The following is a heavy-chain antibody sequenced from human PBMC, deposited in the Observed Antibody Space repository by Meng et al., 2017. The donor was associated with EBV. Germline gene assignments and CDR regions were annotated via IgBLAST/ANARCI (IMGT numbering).Heavy chain of an antibody. Sequence: VQRVQSGAGVKKPGSSVTVSCKASGGTFSSYAISWVRQAPGQGLEWMGGIIPIFGTANYAQKFQGRVTITADESTSTAYMELSSLRSEDTAVYYCARDPSSSSPYFDYWGQGTLVTVSS. D-gene: IGHD6-6*01. V-gene: IGHV1-69*01. CDR3: ARDPSSSSPYFDY. CDR2: IIPIFGTA. CDR1: GGTFSSYA. J-gene: IGHJ4*02.